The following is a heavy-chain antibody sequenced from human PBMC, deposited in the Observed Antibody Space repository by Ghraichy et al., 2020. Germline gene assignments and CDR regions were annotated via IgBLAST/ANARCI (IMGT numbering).Heavy chain of an antibody. D-gene: IGHD4/OR15-4a*01. CDR1: GYTFTSYN. V-gene: IGHV1-46*01. CDR3: ARGAGANWFDP. Sequence: ASVKVSCKASGYTFTSYNIYWVRQAPGQGLEWMGVINPSGGSTSYAQKFQGRVTMTRDTSTSTVYMELSSLRSEDTAVYYCARGAGANWFDPWGQGTLVTVSS. J-gene: IGHJ5*02. CDR2: INPSGGST.